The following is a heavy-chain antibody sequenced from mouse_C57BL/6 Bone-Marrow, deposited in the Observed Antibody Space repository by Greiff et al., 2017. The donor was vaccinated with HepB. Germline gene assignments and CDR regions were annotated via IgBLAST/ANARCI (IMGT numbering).Heavy chain of an antibody. D-gene: IGHD1-1*01. V-gene: IGHV1-55*01. CDR2: IYPGSGST. J-gene: IGHJ1*03. Sequence: QVQLQQPGAELVKPGASVKMSCKASGYTFTSYWITWVKQRPGQGLEWIGDIYPGSGSTNYNEKFKSKATLTVDTSSSTAYMQLSSLTSEDSAVYYCARSGVSSSPWYFDVWGTGTTVTVSS. CDR1: GYTFTSYW. CDR3: ARSGVSSSPWYFDV.